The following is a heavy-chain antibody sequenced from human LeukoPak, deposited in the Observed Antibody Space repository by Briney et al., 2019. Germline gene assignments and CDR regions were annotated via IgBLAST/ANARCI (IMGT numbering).Heavy chain of an antibody. J-gene: IGHJ4*02. V-gene: IGHV1-46*01. CDR1: GYTFTSYY. CDR3: ARMRADGYSSGRELDY. Sequence: ASVKVSCKASGYTFTSYYMHWVRQAPGQGLEWMGIINPSGGSTSYAQKFQGRVTMTRDTFTSTVYMELSRLRSDDTAVYYCARMRADGYSSGRELDYWGQGTLVTVSS. CDR2: INPSGGST. D-gene: IGHD6-19*01.